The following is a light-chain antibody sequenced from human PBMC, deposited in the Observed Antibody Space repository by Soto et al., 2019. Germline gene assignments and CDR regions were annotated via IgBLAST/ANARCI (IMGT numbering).Light chain of an antibody. CDR2: EVS. Sequence: LTQPPSASGSPGQSVTISCTGTSSDVGGYNYVSWYQQHPGKAPKLMIYEVSKRPSGVPDRFSGSKSGNTASLTVSGLQAEDEADYYCSSYAGSTNSRVFGTGTKVTVL. V-gene: IGLV2-8*01. CDR3: SSYAGSTNSRV. CDR1: SSDVGGYNY. J-gene: IGLJ1*01.